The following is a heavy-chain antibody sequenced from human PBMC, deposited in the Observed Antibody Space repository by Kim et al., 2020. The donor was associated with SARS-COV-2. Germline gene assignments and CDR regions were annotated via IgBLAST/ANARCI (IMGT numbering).Heavy chain of an antibody. D-gene: IGHD5-12*01. J-gene: IGHJ6*02. CDR1: GFTFDTYA. CDR2: ISGIGINK. V-gene: IGHV3-23*01. CDR3: AKVAVMDGYNYFYYYAMDV. Sequence: GGSLRLSCVGSGFTFDTYAMSWVRQAPGKGLEWVSVISGIGINKFYADSVRGRFTISRDNSKNILYLQMNSLTDEDTALYYCAKVAVMDGYNYFYYYAMDVWGQGTTVTVSS.